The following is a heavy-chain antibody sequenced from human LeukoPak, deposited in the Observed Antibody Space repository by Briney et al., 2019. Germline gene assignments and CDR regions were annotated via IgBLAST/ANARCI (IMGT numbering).Heavy chain of an antibody. CDR3: TREGGGAEGAFDY. D-gene: IGHD3-16*01. CDR2: TYYRSKWKN. CDR1: ADSVSTNTAC. J-gene: IGHJ4*02. V-gene: IGHV6-1*01. Sequence: SQTLSLTCVISADSVSTNTACGNLIRQPPSRGLGLLVRTYYRSKWKNDYALSVKSRITTNQYTSNNQFSLHRTTVTPNDTAVYYCTREGGGAEGAFDYWGEGALVTVSS.